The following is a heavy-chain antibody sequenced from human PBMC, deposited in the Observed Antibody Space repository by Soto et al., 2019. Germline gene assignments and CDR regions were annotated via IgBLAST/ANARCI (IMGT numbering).Heavy chain of an antibody. CDR1: GFTFSNYV. J-gene: IGHJ4*02. CDR2: INSGANT. V-gene: IGHV3-23*01. Sequence: EVQVLESGGGLVQPGGSLRLSCAASGFTFSNYVMSWVRQAPGKGLEWVSSINSGANTYYADSVKGRITISRDNTKNTLYRKMNSFIAEDTAVDYWAKEGHGMGSYKKGNYFDYWAQGALVTVSS. D-gene: IGHD3-10*01. CDR3: AKEGHGMGSYKKGNYFDY.